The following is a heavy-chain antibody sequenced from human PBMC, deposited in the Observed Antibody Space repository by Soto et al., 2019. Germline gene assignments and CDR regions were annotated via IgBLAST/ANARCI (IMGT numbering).Heavy chain of an antibody. V-gene: IGHV4-59*01. CDR3: ARESSSDYYYGMDV. CDR1: GGSISSYY. CDR2: IYYSGST. Sequence: PSETLSLTCTVSGGSISSYYWSWIRQPPGKGLEWIGYIYYSGSTNYNPSLKSRVTISVDTSKNQFSLKLSSVTAADTAVYYCARESSSDYYYGMDVWGKGTTVTVSS. J-gene: IGHJ6*04. D-gene: IGHD2-2*01.